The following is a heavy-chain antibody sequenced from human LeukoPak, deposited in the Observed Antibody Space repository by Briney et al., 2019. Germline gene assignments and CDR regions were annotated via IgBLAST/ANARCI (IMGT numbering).Heavy chain of an antibody. CDR1: GFTFDDYA. CDR2: ISWNSGSI. V-gene: IGHV3-9*01. J-gene: IGHJ6*02. CDR3: AKGRHYYYYGMDV. Sequence: GGSLRLSCAASGFTFDDYAMHWVRQAPGKGLEWVSGISWNSGSIGYADSVKGRFTISRDNAKNSLYLQMNSLRAEDTALYYCAKGRHYYYYGMDVWGQGTTVTVSS.